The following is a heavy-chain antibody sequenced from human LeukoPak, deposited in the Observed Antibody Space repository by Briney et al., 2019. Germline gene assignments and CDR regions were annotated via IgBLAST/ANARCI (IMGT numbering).Heavy chain of an antibody. CDR2: IYYSGST. CDR3: ASAPEDFWSGYSYFGGMDV. Sequence: SETLSLTCTVSGGSISSSSYCWGWIRQPPGKGLEWVGSIYYSGSTYYNPSLKSRVTISVDTSKNQFSLKLSSVTAADTAVYYCASAPEDFWSGYSYFGGMDVWGQGTTVTVSS. J-gene: IGHJ6*02. V-gene: IGHV4-39*01. CDR1: GGSISSSSYC. D-gene: IGHD3-3*01.